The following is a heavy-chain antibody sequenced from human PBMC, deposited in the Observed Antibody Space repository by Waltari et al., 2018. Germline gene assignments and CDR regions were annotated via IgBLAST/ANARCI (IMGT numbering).Heavy chain of an antibody. J-gene: IGHJ4*02. Sequence: EAQQVESGGDLVQPGGSLSLSCFVPGFTLSNYWMSWVRQAPGKGLEWVANINKDGTETYYVDSVRGRFTISKDDAKNSVYLQMNSLKVEDTAVYYCIRDYGSPYWGQGTLVTVSS. D-gene: IGHD6-19*01. CDR3: IRDYGSPY. CDR1: GFTLSNYW. V-gene: IGHV3-7*03. CDR2: INKDGTET.